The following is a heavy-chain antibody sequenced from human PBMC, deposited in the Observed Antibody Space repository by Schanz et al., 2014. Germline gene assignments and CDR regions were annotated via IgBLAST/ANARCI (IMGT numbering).Heavy chain of an antibody. D-gene: IGHD2-8*01. Sequence: QVQLLQSGAEVKKPGASVKVSCKASGYTFTGSYMYWMRQAPGQGLEWVGRINPNSGGANYAQKFQGRVTMTRDTSISTAYMELRSLRSDDTAVYYCARTLTYAAGKFDYWGQGTLVTVSS. CDR1: GYTFTGSY. V-gene: IGHV1-2*06. CDR2: INPNSGGA. J-gene: IGHJ4*02. CDR3: ARTLTYAAGKFDY.